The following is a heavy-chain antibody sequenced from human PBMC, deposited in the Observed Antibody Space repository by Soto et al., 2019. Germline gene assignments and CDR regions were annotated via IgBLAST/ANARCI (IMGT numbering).Heavy chain of an antibody. CDR3: AKDRYGDYGGIDY. CDR2: ISGSGGST. D-gene: IGHD4-17*01. J-gene: IGHJ4*02. CDR1: GLTFSSYA. V-gene: IGHV3-23*01. Sequence: GGSLRLSCAASGLTFSSYAMSWVRQAPGKGLEWVSAISGSGGSTYYADSVKGRFTISRDNSKNTLYLQMNSLRAEDTAVYYCAKDRYGDYGGIDYWGQGTMVTVSS.